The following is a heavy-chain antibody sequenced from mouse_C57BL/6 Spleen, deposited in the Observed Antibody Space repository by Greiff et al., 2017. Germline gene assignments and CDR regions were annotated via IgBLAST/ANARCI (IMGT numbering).Heavy chain of an antibody. CDR2: INPGSGGT. CDR3: ARRLLRYPYDMGY. Sequence: VQLQQSGAELVRPGTSVKVSCKASGYAFTNYLIEWVKQRPGQGLEWIGVINPGSGGTNYNEKFKGKATLTADKSSSTAYMQLSSLTSEDSAVYFCARRLLRYPYDMGYWGQGTSVTV. V-gene: IGHV1-54*01. CDR1: GYAFTNYL. D-gene: IGHD1-1*01. J-gene: IGHJ4*01.